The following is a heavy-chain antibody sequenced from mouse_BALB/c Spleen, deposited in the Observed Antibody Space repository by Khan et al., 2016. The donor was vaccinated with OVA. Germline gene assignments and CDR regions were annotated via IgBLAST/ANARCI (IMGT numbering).Heavy chain of an antibody. CDR2: INTHSGVP. V-gene: IGHV9-4*02. CDR3: ARGGAAYNRNDGGAMEY. Sequence: QIQLVQSGPELKKPGETVRISCKASGYTFTTAGIQWVQKMPGKGLKWIGWINTHSGVPKYAEDFKGRFAFSLEISVNNAYLQITNLKNEDTATYFCARGGAAYNRNDGGAMEYWGQGTSVTVSS. J-gene: IGHJ4*01. D-gene: IGHD2-14*01. CDR1: GYTFTTAG.